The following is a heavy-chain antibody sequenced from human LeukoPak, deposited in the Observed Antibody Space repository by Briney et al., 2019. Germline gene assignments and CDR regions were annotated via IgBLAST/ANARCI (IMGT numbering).Heavy chain of an antibody. D-gene: IGHD1-14*01. Sequence: GGSLRLSCAASGFTFSSYWMHWVRQAPGKWLVWVSRINGDGSSTTYADSVKGRFTISRDNAKNTLYLQMNSLRAEDTAVYYCAKPLGSLPGYWGQGTLVTVSS. J-gene: IGHJ4*02. CDR1: GFTFSSYW. V-gene: IGHV3-74*01. CDR3: AKPLGSLPGY. CDR2: INGDGSST.